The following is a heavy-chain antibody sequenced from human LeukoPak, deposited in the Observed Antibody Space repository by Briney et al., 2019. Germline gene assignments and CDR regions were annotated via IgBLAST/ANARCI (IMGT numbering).Heavy chain of an antibody. J-gene: IGHJ4*02. CDR2: IYYSGST. CDR1: GGPISSYY. CDR3: ARSDGDYSRNYFDY. Sequence: RPSETLSLTCTVSGGPISSYYWRWIRQPPGEGLEWIGYIYYSGSTNYNPSLKSRVTISVDTSKNQFSLKLSSMTAADTAVYYCARSDGDYSRNYFDYWGQGTLVTVSS. D-gene: IGHD2-21*02. V-gene: IGHV4-59*01.